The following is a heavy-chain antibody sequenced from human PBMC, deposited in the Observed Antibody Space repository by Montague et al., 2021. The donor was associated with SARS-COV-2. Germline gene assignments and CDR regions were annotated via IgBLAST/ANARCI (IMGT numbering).Heavy chain of an antibody. D-gene: IGHD6-13*01. CDR2: ISGSGGST. V-gene: IGHV3-23*01. Sequence: SLRLSCAAFGFTFSSYAMSWVRQAPGKGLEWVSAISGSGGSTYYADSVKGRFTISRDNSKNTLYLQMNSLRAEDTAVYYCAKVGSSWYHGYYYGMDVWGQGTTVTVSS. J-gene: IGHJ6*02. CDR1: GFTFSSYA. CDR3: AKVGSSWYHGYYYGMDV.